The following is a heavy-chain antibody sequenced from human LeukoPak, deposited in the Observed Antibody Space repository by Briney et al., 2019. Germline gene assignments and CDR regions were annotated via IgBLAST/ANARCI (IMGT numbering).Heavy chain of an antibody. V-gene: IGHV1-2*02. CDR3: ARAGEYYGSASYPATEFDY. D-gene: IGHD3-10*01. J-gene: IGHJ4*02. CDR2: INPNSGGT. CDR1: GYTFTGYY. Sequence: ASVKVSCKASGYTFTGYYMHWVRQAPGQGLEWMGWINPNSGGTNYAQKFQGRVTMTRDTSISTAYMELSRLRSDDTAVYYCARAGEYYGSASYPATEFDYWGQGTLDTVSS.